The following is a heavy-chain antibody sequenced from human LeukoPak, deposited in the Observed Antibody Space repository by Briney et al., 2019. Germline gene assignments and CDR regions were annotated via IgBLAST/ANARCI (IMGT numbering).Heavy chain of an antibody. CDR2: MNPNSGGT. D-gene: IGHD1-26*01. CDR3: ARDGRGGNNVDYFDY. CDR1: GYIFTGYY. V-gene: IGHV1-2*02. Sequence: ASVKVSCKASGYIFTGYYMHWVRQAPAQGLEWMGWMNPNSGGTTHAQKFQGRVTMTRDTSISTAYMELSGVRPDDTAVYYCARDGRGGNNVDYFDYWGQGTLVTVSS. J-gene: IGHJ4*02.